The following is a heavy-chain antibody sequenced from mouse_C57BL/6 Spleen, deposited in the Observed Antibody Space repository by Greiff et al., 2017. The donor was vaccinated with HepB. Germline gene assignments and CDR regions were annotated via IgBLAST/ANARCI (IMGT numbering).Heavy chain of an antibody. V-gene: IGHV1-80*01. CDR2: IYPGDGDT. CDR3: ARSRGPTVDY. D-gene: IGHD4-1*02. Sequence: LVESGAELVKPGASVKISCKASGYAFSSYWMNWVKQRPGKGLEWIGQIYPGDGDTNYNGKFKGKATLTADKSSSTAYMQLSSLTSEDSAVYFCARSRGPTVDYWGQGTTLTVSS. CDR1: GYAFSSYW. J-gene: IGHJ2*01.